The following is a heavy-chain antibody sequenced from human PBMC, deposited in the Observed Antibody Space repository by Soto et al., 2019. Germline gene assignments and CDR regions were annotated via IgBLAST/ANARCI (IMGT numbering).Heavy chain of an antibody. J-gene: IGHJ4*02. D-gene: IGHD6-6*01. CDR2: IYYSGST. Sequence: SETLSLTCTVSGGSISSSSYYWGWIRQPPGKGLEWIGSIYYSGSTYYNPSLKSRVTISVDTSKNQFSLKLSSVTAADTAVYYCATVGPPSSIYSSSPQYLDYWGQGTLVTVSS. CDR3: ATVGPPSSIYSSSPQYLDY. CDR1: GGSISSSSYY. V-gene: IGHV4-39*01.